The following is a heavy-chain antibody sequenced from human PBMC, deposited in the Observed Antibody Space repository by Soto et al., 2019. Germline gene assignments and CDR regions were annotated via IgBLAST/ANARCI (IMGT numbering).Heavy chain of an antibody. CDR2: ISGSGGST. D-gene: IGHD4-4*01. V-gene: IGHV3-23*01. J-gene: IGHJ4*02. CDR1: GFTFSSYA. Sequence: EVQLLESGGGLVQPGGSLRLSCTASGFTFSSYAMSWVRQAPGKGLEWVSAISGSGGSTYYADSVMGRFTISRDNSKNTLYLQMNSLRAEDTAVYYCAKDPDRLQPRPRTFDYWGQGTLVTVSS. CDR3: AKDPDRLQPRPRTFDY.